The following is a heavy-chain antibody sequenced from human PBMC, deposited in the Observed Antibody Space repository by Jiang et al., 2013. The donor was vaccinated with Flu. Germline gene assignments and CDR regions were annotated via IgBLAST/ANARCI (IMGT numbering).Heavy chain of an antibody. J-gene: IGHJ5*02. CDR2: IDPSDSYT. V-gene: IGHV5-10-1*01. CDR3: ARQYSSGWYGYNWFDP. D-gene: IGHD6-19*01. Sequence: MPGKGLEWMGRIDPSDSYTNYSPSFKGHFTISADNSITTAYLQWSSLKASDTAMYYCARQYSSGWYGYNWFDPWGQGTLVTVSS.